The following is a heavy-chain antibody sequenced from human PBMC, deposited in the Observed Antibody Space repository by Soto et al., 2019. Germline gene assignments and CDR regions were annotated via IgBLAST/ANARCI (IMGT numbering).Heavy chain of an antibody. CDR3: ASRGGNWFDP. J-gene: IGHJ5*02. V-gene: IGHV4-34*01. Sequence: SETQSLTTPVYGGSFSAYYWISIPHPPGNGQEWIGEINHSERKNYNKSLKSRVTISVDTPKNEFSLKLSSVTAADTAVYYCASRGGNWFDPWGQGTLFTVSS. D-gene: IGHD3-16*01. CDR2: INHSERK. CDR1: GGSFSAYY.